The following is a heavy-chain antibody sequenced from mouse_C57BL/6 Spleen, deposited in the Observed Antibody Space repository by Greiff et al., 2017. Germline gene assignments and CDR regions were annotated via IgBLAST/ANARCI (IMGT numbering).Heavy chain of an antibody. Sequence: QVQLQQPGAELVKPGASVKLSCKASGYTFTSYWMHWVKQRPGQGLEWIGMIHPNSGSTNYNEKFKSKATLTVDKSSSTAYMQLSSLTSEDSAVYYCARITTVRYFDVWGTGTTVTVSS. D-gene: IGHD1-1*01. J-gene: IGHJ1*03. CDR1: GYTFTSYW. CDR2: IHPNSGST. V-gene: IGHV1-64*01. CDR3: ARITTVRYFDV.